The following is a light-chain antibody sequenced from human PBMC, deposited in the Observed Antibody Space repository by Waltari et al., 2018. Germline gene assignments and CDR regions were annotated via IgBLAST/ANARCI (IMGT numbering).Light chain of an antibody. CDR1: SGCLPRHN. CDR3: QSYGNINHWV. Sequence: NFMLTQPHPVSESPGKTGTISCTRISGCLPRHNVQRYQQRPGSSPTTVIFEHNQRPSGVPGRFSGSIDSSSNSASLTISGLRTEDEADYYCQSYGNINHWVFGGGTKLTVL. CDR2: EHN. V-gene: IGLV6-57*01. J-gene: IGLJ3*02.